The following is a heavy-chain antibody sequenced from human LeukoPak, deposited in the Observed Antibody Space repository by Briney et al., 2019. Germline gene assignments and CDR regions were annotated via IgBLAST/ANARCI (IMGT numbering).Heavy chain of an antibody. CDR2: ISGSGGST. CDR3: AKVDIVVVVAALGRAFDI. V-gene: IGHV3-23*01. J-gene: IGHJ3*02. D-gene: IGHD2-15*01. CDR1: GFTFSNYA. Sequence: GGSLRLSCVVSGFTFSNYAMSWVRQAPGKGLEWVSAISGSGGSTYYADSVKGRFTISRDNSKNTLYLQMNSLRAEDTAVYYCAKVDIVVVVAALGRAFDIWGQGTMVTVSS.